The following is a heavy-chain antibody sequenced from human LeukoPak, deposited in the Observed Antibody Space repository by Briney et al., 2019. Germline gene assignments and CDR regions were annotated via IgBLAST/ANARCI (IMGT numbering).Heavy chain of an antibody. D-gene: IGHD3-10*01. J-gene: IGHJ4*02. Sequence: GGSLRLSCAASGFTFSDYYMCWVRQAPGKGLEWVSYISGDGTTRYYADSVRGRFTVSRDNTKNSLFLQMNSLRAEDTAIYYCTREDYYCAAGYWGQGTLVTVSS. CDR1: GFTFSDYY. CDR3: TREDYYCAAGY. V-gene: IGHV3-11*04. CDR2: ISGDGTTR.